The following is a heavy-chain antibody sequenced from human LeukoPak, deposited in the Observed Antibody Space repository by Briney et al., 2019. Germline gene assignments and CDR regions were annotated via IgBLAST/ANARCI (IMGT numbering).Heavy chain of an antibody. D-gene: IGHD6-19*01. CDR2: ITPFNGNT. Sequence: SVKVSCKASGYTFTYRYLHWVRQAPGQALEWMGWITPFNGNTNYAQKFQDRVTITRDRSMSTAYMELSSLRSEDTAMYYCAGAVAALNWFDPWGQGTLVTASS. J-gene: IGHJ5*02. CDR3: AGAVAALNWFDP. V-gene: IGHV1-45*02. CDR1: GYTFTYRY.